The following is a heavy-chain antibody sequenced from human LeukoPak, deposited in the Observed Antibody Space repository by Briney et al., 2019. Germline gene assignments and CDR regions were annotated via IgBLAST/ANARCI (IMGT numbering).Heavy chain of an antibody. Sequence: SGGSLRLSCAASGFTFSGSWMSWVRQALGKGLEWVANIKQGGSEKYYVDSVKGRFTISRDNAKNSLYLQMNSLRAEDTAVYYCARGGGSYEYWGQGTLVTVSS. CDR2: IKQGGSEK. D-gene: IGHD2-15*01. CDR1: GFTFSGSW. CDR3: ARGGGSYEY. V-gene: IGHV3-7*01. J-gene: IGHJ4*02.